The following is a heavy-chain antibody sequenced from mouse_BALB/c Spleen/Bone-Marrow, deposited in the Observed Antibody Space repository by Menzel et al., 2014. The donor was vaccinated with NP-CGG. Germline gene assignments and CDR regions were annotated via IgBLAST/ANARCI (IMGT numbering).Heavy chain of an antibody. CDR2: VFPGTGTT. J-gene: IGHJ2*01. D-gene: IGHD2-4*01. V-gene: IGHV1S132*01. CDR1: GYTFTSYW. CDR3: ARKGISTVIATAYYFDY. Sequence: QVRLQQSGAELVKPGASVKLSCKTSGYTFTSYWIQWVKQRPGQGLGWIGEVFPGTGTTYYNEKFKDKATLTIDTSSSTAYMQLSSLTSEDSAVYFCARKGISTVIATAYYFDYWGQGSTLTVSS.